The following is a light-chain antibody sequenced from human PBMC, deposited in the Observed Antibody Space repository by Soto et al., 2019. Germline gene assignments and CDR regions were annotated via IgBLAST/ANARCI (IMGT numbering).Light chain of an antibody. J-gene: IGKJ1*01. V-gene: IGKV1-33*01. CDR1: QDITNH. CDR2: DAS. CDR3: QHCHIRPWT. Sequence: DIQMTQSPSSLSASVGDRVTITCQASQDITNHLHWYQQKPGKAPKLLIYDASNLETGVPSSFTGSGFGTDFTSIINNLQPDDFATYFYQHCHIRPWTFGKGTKVEIK.